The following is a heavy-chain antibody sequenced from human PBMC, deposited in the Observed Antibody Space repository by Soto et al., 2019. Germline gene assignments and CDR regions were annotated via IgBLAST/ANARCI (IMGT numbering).Heavy chain of an antibody. CDR2: IYYSGIT. V-gene: IGHV4-59*01. CDR3: ARGGGVYYFDY. J-gene: IGHJ4*02. Sequence: PSETLSLTCTVSGGSISSYYWSWIRQPPGKGLEWIGYIYYSGITDYNPSLKSRVTISVDTSKSQFSLKLSSVTAADTAVYYCARGGGVYYFDYWGQGTPVTVS. CDR1: GGSISSYY. D-gene: IGHD2-8*02.